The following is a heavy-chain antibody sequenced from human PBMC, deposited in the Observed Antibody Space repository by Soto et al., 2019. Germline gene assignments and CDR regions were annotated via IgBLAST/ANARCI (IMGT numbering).Heavy chain of an antibody. CDR2: IIPIFGTA. V-gene: IGHV1-69*13. CDR3: ARGSPYYYYGMDV. CDR1: GGTFSSYA. Sequence: PSVKVSCKASGGTFSSYAISWVRQAPGQGLEWMGGIIPIFGTANYAQKFQGRVTITADESTSTAYMELSSLGSEDTAVYYCARGSPYYYYGMDVWGQGTTVTVSS. J-gene: IGHJ6*02.